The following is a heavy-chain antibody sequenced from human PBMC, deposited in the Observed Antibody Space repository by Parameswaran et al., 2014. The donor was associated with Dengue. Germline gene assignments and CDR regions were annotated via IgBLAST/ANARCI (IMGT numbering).Heavy chain of an antibody. CDR3: VKDPLKGGFLGRTDQKQLWFEDY. Sequence: WIRQPPGKGLEWVSGISGSGGSTYYADSVKGRFTISRDNSKNTLYLQMKSLRAEDTAFYYCVKDPLKGGFLGRTDQKQLWFEDYWGQGTLVTVSS. D-gene: IGHD5-18*01. J-gene: IGHJ4*02. CDR2: ISGSGGST. V-gene: IGHV3-23*01.